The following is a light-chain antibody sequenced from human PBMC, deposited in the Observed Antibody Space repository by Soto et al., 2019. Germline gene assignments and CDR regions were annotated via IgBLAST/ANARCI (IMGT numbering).Light chain of an antibody. CDR3: QQYNNWPPIT. Sequence: EIVMTQSPATLSVSPGERVTLSCRAGQSIYNKVAWYQQKPGQAPRLLIYGASTRATGISARFSGSGSGTEFTLTISSLQSEDFAVYYCQQYNNWPPITFGQGTRLEIK. J-gene: IGKJ5*01. CDR2: GAS. CDR1: QSIYNK. V-gene: IGKV3-15*01.